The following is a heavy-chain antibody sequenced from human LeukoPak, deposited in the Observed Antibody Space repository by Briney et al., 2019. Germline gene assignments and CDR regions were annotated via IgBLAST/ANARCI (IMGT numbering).Heavy chain of an antibody. CDR3: AKDIFVRRNYYYYMDV. V-gene: IGHV3-9*01. CDR2: TSWNSGSL. J-gene: IGHJ6*03. D-gene: IGHD3-10*02. Sequence: GGSLRLSCAASGFTFDDYAMHWVRQASGKGLEGGSGTSWNSGSLGYADSVKGRFTISRDNAKNSLYLQMNSLRAEDTALYYCAKDIFVRRNYYYYMDVWGKGTTVTVSS. CDR1: GFTFDDYA.